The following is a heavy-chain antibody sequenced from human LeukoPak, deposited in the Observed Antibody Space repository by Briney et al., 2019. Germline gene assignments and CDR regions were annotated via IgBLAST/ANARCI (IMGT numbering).Heavy chain of an antibody. CDR1: GFTFSSYS. D-gene: IGHD6-13*01. Sequence: GGSLRLSCAASGFTFSSYSMNWVRQAPGKGLEWVSSISSSSSYIYYADSVKGRFTISRDNAKNSLYLQMNSLRAEDTAVYYCARGIAAAGRNYMDVWGKGTTVTVSS. CDR3: ARGIAAAGRNYMDV. J-gene: IGHJ6*03. V-gene: IGHV3-21*01. CDR2: ISSSSSYI.